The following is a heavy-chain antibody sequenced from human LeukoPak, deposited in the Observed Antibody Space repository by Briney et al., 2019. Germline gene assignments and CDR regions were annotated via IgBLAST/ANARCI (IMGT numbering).Heavy chain of an antibody. V-gene: IGHV3-9*03. CDR3: AKDMSREYYDILTGYYNFDY. J-gene: IGHJ4*02. Sequence: GGSLRLSCAASGFTFSSYSMNWVRQAPGKGLEWVSGISWDSGSIGYADSVKGRFTISRDNAKNSLYLQMNSLRAEDMALYYCAKDMSREYYDILTGYYNFDYWGQGTLVTVSS. CDR1: GFTFSSYS. D-gene: IGHD3-9*01. CDR2: ISWDSGSI.